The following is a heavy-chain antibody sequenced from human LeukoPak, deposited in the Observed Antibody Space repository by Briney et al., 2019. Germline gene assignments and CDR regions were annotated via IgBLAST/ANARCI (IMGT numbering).Heavy chain of an antibody. Sequence: GGFLRLSCAVSGFTFSSYWMHWVRQAPGKGLVWVSRIDRDGSRINYADSVKGRFTISRDNGKNTLFLQMNSLRAEDAAVYYCVRGNDYGGPHYWGQGTLVTVSS. V-gene: IGHV3-74*01. CDR3: VRGNDYGGPHY. CDR1: GFTFSSYW. D-gene: IGHD4-23*01. CDR2: IDRDGSRI. J-gene: IGHJ4*02.